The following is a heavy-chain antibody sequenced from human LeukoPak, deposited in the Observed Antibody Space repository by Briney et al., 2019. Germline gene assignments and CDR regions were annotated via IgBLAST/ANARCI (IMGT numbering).Heavy chain of an antibody. CDR3: ARGSYSSGFYGGHFDY. J-gene: IGHJ4*02. V-gene: IGHV3-74*01. CDR2: INSDGSST. Sequence: PGGSLRLSCAASGFTFSSYWMHWVRQAPGKGLVWVSRINSDGSSTSYADSVKGRFTISRDNAKNTLYLQMNSLRAEDTAVYYCARGSYSSGFYGGHFDYWGQGTLVTVSS. CDR1: GFTFSSYW. D-gene: IGHD6-19*01.